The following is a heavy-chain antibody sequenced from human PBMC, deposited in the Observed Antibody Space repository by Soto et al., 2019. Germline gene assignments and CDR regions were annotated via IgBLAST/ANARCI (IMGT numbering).Heavy chain of an antibody. CDR3: ARVPRYSYDIVAVPAVMFDDWFDP. V-gene: IGHV1-18*01. CDR1: GYTFTSYG. CDR2: ISAYNGNT. D-gene: IGHD2-2*01. J-gene: IGHJ5*02. Sequence: ASVKVSCKASGYTFTSYGISWVRQAPGQGLEWMGWISAYNGNTKYSQKFQGRFTMTRDTSTSTAYMELSSLRSEDTAVYYCARVPRYSYDIVAVPAVMFDDWFDPWGQGTLVTVSS.